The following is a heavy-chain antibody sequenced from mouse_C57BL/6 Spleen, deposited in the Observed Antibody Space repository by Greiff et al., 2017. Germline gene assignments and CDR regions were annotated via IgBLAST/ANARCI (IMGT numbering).Heavy chain of an antibody. CDR3: AREGTVVRYFDV. Sequence: QVQLKQSGAELARPGASVKLSCKASGYTFTSYGISWVKQRTGQGLEWIGEIYPRSGNTYYNEKFKGKATLTADKSSSTAYMELRSLTSEDSAVYFCAREGTVVRYFDVWGTGTTVTVSS. J-gene: IGHJ1*03. CDR2: IYPRSGNT. D-gene: IGHD1-1*01. V-gene: IGHV1-81*01. CDR1: GYTFTSYG.